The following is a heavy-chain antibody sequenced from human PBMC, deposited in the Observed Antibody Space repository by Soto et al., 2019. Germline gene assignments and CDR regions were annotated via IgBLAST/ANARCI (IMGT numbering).Heavy chain of an antibody. D-gene: IGHD3-3*01. Sequence: SETPSLTCTFSGGYLSSFCCILLRPPPGKGLEWIGYIYYSGSTNYNPSLKSRVTISVDTSKNQFSLKLSSVTAADTAVYYCARAGYDFWSGYYNWFDPWGQGTLVTVSS. CDR1: GGYLSSFC. J-gene: IGHJ5*02. CDR3: ARAGYDFWSGYYNWFDP. V-gene: IGHV4-59*01. CDR2: IYYSGST.